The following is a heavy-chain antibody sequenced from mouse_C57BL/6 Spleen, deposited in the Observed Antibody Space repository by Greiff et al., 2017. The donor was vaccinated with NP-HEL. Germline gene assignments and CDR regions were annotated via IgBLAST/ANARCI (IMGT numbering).Heavy chain of an antibody. J-gene: IGHJ1*03. CDR3: ARHYDDGYGRYFGV. CDR1: GYTFTEYT. Sequence: VKLQESGAELVKPGASVKLSCKASGYTFTEYTIHWVKQRSGQGLEWIGWFYPGSGSIKYNEKFKDKATLTADKSSSTVYMELSRLTSDDSAVYVCARHYDDGYGRYFGVWGTGTTVSVSS. V-gene: IGHV1-62-2*01. D-gene: IGHD2-3*01. CDR2: FYPGSGSI.